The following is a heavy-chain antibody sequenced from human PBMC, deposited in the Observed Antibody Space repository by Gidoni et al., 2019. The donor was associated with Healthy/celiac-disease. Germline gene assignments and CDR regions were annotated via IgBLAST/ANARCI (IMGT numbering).Heavy chain of an antibody. CDR1: GFTFSSSA. CDR2: ISGSGGST. CDR3: AKDHYYDSSGYYSADASFDY. Sequence: EVQLLESGGGLVQPGGSLRLSCAASGFTFSSSAMRWVRQAPGKGLEWVSAISGSGGSTYYADSVKGRFTISRDNSKNTLYLQMNSLRAEDTAVYYCAKDHYYDSSGYYSADASFDYWGLGTLVTVSS. V-gene: IGHV3-23*01. J-gene: IGHJ4*02. D-gene: IGHD3-22*01.